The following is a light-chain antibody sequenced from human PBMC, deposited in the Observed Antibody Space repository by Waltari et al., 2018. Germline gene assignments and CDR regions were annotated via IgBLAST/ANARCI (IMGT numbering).Light chain of an antibody. J-gene: IGLJ3*02. CDR3: AAWDDTLKGL. V-gene: IGLV1-44*01. CDR2: NDD. Sequence: QSVLTQPPSASGAPGQRVTITCSIGSSNIGSNTVNWYQQFPGTAPKLLMFNDDQRASGVPGRFSGSRSVTSASLASSGLQSEDEATYYWAAWDDTLKGLFGGGTTLTVL. CDR1: SSNIGSNT.